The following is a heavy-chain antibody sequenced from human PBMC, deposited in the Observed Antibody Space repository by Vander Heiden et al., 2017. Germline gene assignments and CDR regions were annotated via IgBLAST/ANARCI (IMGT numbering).Heavy chain of an antibody. CDR3: AKDGHSSGWYEFDY. V-gene: IGHV3-23*01. Sequence: EVQLLESGGGLVQPGGSLRLSCAASGFTFSNDAMSWVGRGRGKGLEWVSYISGGGRSTYYADSVKGGCTSSRDDSKHTLYLKMNSLRAEDKAVHYGAKDGHSSGWYEFDYGGQGTLVTVSS. J-gene: IGHJ4*02. D-gene: IGHD6-19*01. CDR2: ISGGGRST. CDR1: GFTFSNDA.